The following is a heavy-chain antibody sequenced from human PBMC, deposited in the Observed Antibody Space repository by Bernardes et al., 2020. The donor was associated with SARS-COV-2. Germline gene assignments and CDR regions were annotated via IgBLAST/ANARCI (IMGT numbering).Heavy chain of an antibody. V-gene: IGHV4-39*01. CDR3: TRHATYYYGSGSYDWFDP. Sequence: SEPLSLTCTVSGGSINNRTYYWGWLRQPPGKGLEWIGSIYYGGGTEYNPSLRSRVTISIDTSKNQFSLKLTSVTAPDSAFYFCTRHATYYYGSGSYDWFDPWGPGTLVTVSS. J-gene: IGHJ5*02. D-gene: IGHD3-10*01. CDR2: IYYGGGT. CDR1: GGSINNRTYY.